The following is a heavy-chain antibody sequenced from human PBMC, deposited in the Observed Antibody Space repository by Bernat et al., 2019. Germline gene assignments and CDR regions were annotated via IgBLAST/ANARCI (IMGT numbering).Heavy chain of an antibody. J-gene: IGHJ1*01. V-gene: IGHV4-39*01. CDR1: GGSISSSSYY. Sequence: QLQLQESGPGLVKPSETLSLTCTVSGGSISSSSYYWGWIRQPPGKGLEWIGSIYYSGSTYYNPSLKSRVAISVDASKNQFSLKLSSVTAADTAVYYCARHVYDFWSGYYARAGFSQHWGQGTLVTVSS. CDR3: ARHVYDFWSGYYARAGFSQH. D-gene: IGHD3-3*01. CDR2: IYYSGST.